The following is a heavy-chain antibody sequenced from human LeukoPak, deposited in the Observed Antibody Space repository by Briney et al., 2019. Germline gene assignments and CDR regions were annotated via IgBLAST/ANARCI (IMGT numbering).Heavy chain of an antibody. CDR2: ISAGGST. CDR3: AKDYYCSSTSCYGRFDP. Sequence: GGSLRLSCAASGFTFSSYAMSWVRQAPGKGLEWVSAISAGGSTHYADSVKGRFTISRDNSKNTLYLQMNSLRAEDTAVYYCAKDYYCSSTSCYGRFDPWGQGTLVTVSS. J-gene: IGHJ5*02. CDR1: GFTFSSYA. D-gene: IGHD2-2*01. V-gene: IGHV3-23*01.